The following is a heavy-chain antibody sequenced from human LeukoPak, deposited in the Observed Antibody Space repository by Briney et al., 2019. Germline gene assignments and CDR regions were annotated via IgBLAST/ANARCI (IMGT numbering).Heavy chain of an antibody. CDR2: TYYRSKWNH. CDR1: GDSVSSNSAA. D-gene: IGHD2-8*02. J-gene: IGHJ4*02. Sequence: SQTLSLTCAISGDSVSSNSAAWNWLRQSPSRGLEWLGRTYYRSKWNHDYAVSVKSRITINPDTSKNQFSLQLNSVTPEDTAMYYAARQGGVSDWYSTPYFDSWGQGSLVTVSS. V-gene: IGHV6-1*01. CDR3: ARQGGVSDWYSTPYFDS.